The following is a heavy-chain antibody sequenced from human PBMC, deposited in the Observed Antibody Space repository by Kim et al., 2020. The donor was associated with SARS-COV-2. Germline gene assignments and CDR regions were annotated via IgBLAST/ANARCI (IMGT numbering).Heavy chain of an antibody. D-gene: IGHD3-16*01. J-gene: IGHJ6*02. CDR1: GYTFNIYY. V-gene: IGHV1-2*02. CDR3: ACTYYYGMDV. CDR2: IYPDSGGT. Sequence: ASVKVSCKASGYTFNIYYIHWVRQAPVHGLEWMGWIYPDSGGTNVAPKFQGRVTMTTDTSINTAYMELSRLRSDDTAVYYCACTYYYGMDVWGQGTTVTVSS.